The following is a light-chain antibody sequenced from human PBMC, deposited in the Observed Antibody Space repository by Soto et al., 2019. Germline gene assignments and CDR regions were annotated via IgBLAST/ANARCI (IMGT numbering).Light chain of an antibody. V-gene: IGKV1-9*01. CDR3: QQLNSYPTT. CDR1: QGISSY. CDR2: AAS. Sequence: DLQLTQSPSFLSASVGARVTITCRASQGISSYLAWYQTNPGKAPKLRSSAASTLQSGVPSRFSGSGSGTDFTLTSSTLQPEDFATYYCQQLNSYPTTVGQGTRLEIK. J-gene: IGKJ5*01.